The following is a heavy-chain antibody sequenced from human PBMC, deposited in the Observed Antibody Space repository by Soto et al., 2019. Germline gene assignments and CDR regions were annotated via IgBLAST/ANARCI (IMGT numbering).Heavy chain of an antibody. Sequence: EVQLVESGGGLVQPGGSLRLSCAASGFTFNSYDMHWVHQATGKGLEWVSAIGTAGDTYYPGSVKGRFTISRENAKNSLYLQMNSLRAGDTAVYYCARVVGYSYGAWGQGTLVTVSS. V-gene: IGHV3-13*01. CDR1: GFTFNSYD. D-gene: IGHD5-18*01. CDR3: ARVVGYSYGA. J-gene: IGHJ4*02. CDR2: IGTAGDT.